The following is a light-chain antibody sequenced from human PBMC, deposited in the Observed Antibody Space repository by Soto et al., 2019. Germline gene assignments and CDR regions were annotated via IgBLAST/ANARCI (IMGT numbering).Light chain of an antibody. CDR1: QSISSW. J-gene: IGKJ1*01. CDR3: QQYNDNWT. V-gene: IGKV1-5*03. Sequence: DIQMTQSPSTLSASVGDRVTITCRASQSISSWLAWHQQKSGKAPRLLIYKASNLESGVASRFSGSGSGTEFTLTITSLQPDDSAIYYCQQYNDNWTFGQGTKVEIK. CDR2: KAS.